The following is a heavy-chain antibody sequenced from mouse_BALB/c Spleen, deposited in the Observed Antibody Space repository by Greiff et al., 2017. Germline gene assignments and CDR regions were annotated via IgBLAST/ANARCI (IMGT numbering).Heavy chain of an antibody. V-gene: IGHV5-6-5*01. CDR3: ARGITTVPWFAY. CDR1: GFTFSSYA. D-gene: IGHD1-1*01. J-gene: IGHJ3*01. Sequence: EVHLVESGGGLVKPGGSLKLSCAASGFTFSSYAMSWVRQTPEKRLEWVASISSGGSTYYPDSVKGRFTISRDNARNILYLQMSSLRSEDTAMYYCARGITTVPWFAYWGQGTLVTVSA. CDR2: ISSGGST.